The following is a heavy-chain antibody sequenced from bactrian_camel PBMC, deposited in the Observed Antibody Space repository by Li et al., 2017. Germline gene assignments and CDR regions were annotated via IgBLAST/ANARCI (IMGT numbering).Heavy chain of an antibody. CDR2: IDSTGNT. CDR3: AANRGSLSRLLVFEEGAYKF. CDR1: GYRSIS. V-gene: IGHV3S42*01. J-gene: IGHJ4*01. D-gene: IGHD3*01. Sequence: EVQLVESGGGSAQAGGSLRLSCSASGYRSISMAWFRQAPGKGREAVASIDSTGNTRYAESVKGRATISKDNTKDVLYLQMNSLKAEDTAMYYCAANRGSLSRLLVFEEGAYKFWGQGTQVTVS.